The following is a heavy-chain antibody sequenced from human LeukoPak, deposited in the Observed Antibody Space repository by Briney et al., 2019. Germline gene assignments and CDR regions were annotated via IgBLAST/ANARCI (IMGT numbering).Heavy chain of an antibody. J-gene: IGHJ4*02. CDR1: GGSISSYY. V-gene: IGHV4-59*01. D-gene: IGHD2-2*01. CDR3: ARLDCSSTSCYFDY. Sequence: SETLSLTCTVFGGSISSYYWSWIRQPPGKGLEWIGNIYYSGSTDYNPSLKSRVTISVDTSKNQFSLKLSSVTAADTAVYYCARLDCSSTSCYFDYWGQGTLVTVSS. CDR2: IYYSGST.